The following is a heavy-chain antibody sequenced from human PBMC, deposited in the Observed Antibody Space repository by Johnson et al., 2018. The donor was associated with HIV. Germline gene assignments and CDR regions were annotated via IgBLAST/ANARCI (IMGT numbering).Heavy chain of an antibody. CDR2: ISADGSNK. V-gene: IGHV3-30*18. CDR3: AKDISQCLIRAFDI. CDR1: GFTFSSYG. J-gene: IGHJ3*02. D-gene: IGHD5/OR15-5a*01. Sequence: QVQLVESGGGVVQPGRSLRLSCAASGFTFSSYGMHWVRQAPGKGLEWLAVISADGSNKYYADSVKGRFTISRDNSKNTLYLQMNSLRAEDTAVYYCAKDISQCLIRAFDIWGQGTMVTVSS.